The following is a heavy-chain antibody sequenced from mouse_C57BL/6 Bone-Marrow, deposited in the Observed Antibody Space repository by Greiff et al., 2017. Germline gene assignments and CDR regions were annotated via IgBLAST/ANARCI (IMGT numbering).Heavy chain of an antibody. D-gene: IGHD1-1*01. CDR3: ARQNYGSSFAMDY. CDR1: GFTFSDYG. V-gene: IGHV5-15*01. CDR2: ISNLAYSI. J-gene: IGHJ4*01. Sequence: EVKLVESGGGLVQPGGSLKLSCAASGFTFSDYGMAWVRQAPRKGPEWVAFISNLAYSIYYADTVTGRFTISRENAKNTLYLEMSSLRSEDTAMYYCARQNYGSSFAMDYWGQGTSVTVSS.